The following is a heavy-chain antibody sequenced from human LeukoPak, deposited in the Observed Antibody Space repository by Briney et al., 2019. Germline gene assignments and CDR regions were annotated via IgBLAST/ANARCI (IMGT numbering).Heavy chain of an antibody. V-gene: IGHV3-30*02. Sequence: GGSLRLSCAASGFTFSTYGMHWVRQAPGKGLEWVAFIRYDGSNKYYADSVKGRFTISRDNSKNTLYLQMNSLRAKDTAMYFCAKDKDPWKSTSISDFDYWGQGTLVTVSS. CDR1: GFTFSTYG. J-gene: IGHJ4*02. CDR3: AKDKDPWKSTSISDFDY. CDR2: IRYDGSNK. D-gene: IGHD1-1*01.